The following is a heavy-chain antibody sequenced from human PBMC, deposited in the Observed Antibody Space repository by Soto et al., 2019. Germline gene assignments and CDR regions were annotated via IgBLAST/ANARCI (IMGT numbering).Heavy chain of an antibody. V-gene: IGHV3-23*01. Sequence: GGALRVSCAASGFTFSSYAMSWVRQAPGKGLEWVSAISGSGGSTYYADSVKGRFTISRDNSKNTLYLQMNSLRAEDTAVYYCAKDQIVVVPAALDVWGKGTTVTLSS. J-gene: IGHJ6*04. D-gene: IGHD2-2*01. CDR2: ISGSGGST. CDR1: GFTFSSYA. CDR3: AKDQIVVVPAALDV.